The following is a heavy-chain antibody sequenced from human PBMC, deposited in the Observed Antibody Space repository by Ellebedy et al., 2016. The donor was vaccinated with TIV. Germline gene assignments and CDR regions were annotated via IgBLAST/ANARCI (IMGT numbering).Heavy chain of an antibody. CDR3: AIDGGLDV. Sequence: GGSLRLXCAASGFTFSDYYMSWIRQAPGKGLEWVAGISWNSGSIEYGASVKGRFTISRDNAKKSLYLQMNRLRAEDTALYYCAIDGGLDVWGQGTRVTVSS. CDR1: GFTFSDYY. V-gene: IGHV3-9*01. CDR2: ISWNSGSI. J-gene: IGHJ6*02.